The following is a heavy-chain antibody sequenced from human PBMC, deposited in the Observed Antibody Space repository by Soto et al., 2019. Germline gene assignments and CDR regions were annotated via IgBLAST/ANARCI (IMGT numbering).Heavy chain of an antibody. CDR2: IFYSGPT. Sequence: TLSLTSTVSGDSITRDVHYWSCIRQLRGKGLEWIGYIFYSGPTYYSPSLKSRVAISVDTYKNQFSLKLNSVTAADTAVYYCARGRVMVTFGGAAVGWGIHAWGQGTLVSVSS. V-gene: IGHV4-31*03. J-gene: IGHJ4*02. CDR1: GDSITRDVHY. CDR3: ARGRVMVTFGGAAVGWGIHA. D-gene: IGHD3-16*01.